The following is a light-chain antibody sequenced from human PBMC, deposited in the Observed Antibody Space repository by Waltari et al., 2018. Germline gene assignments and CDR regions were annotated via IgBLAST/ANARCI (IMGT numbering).Light chain of an antibody. Sequence: QSALTQPASVSGSPGQSITISCTGTSSDVGGYNYVSWYQHHPGKAPKLIIYDVSRWPSGVSNRFSGSKSGNTASLTISGLQAEDDADYYCSSYAVYSAVVFGGGTKVTVL. V-gene: IGLV2-14*03. CDR2: DVS. J-gene: IGLJ2*01. CDR1: SSDVGGYNY. CDR3: SSYAVYSAVV.